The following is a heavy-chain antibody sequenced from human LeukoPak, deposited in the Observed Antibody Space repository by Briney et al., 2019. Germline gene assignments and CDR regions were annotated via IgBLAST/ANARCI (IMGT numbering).Heavy chain of an antibody. V-gene: IGHV1-69*13. J-gene: IGHJ3*02. CDR2: IIPIFGTA. CDR1: GGTFSSYA. Sequence: GASVKVSCKASGGTFSSYAISWVRQAPGQGLEWMGGIIPIFGTANYAQKFQGRVTITADESTSTAYMELSSLRSEDTAVYYCARREGIAAAGHRAFDIWGQGTMVTVSS. CDR3: ARREGIAAAGHRAFDI. D-gene: IGHD6-13*01.